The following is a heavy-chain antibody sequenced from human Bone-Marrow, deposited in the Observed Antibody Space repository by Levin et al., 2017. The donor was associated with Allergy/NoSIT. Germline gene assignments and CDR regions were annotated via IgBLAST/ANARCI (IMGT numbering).Heavy chain of an antibody. CDR3: ANFGGGDCYSCFDY. Sequence: GGSLRLSCAASGFTFSSYGMHWVRQAPGKGLEWVAVISYDGSNKYYADSVKGRFTISRDNSKNTLYLQMNSLRAEDTAVYYCANFGGGDCYSCFDYWGQGTLVTVSS. CDR2: ISYDGSNK. V-gene: IGHV3-30*18. J-gene: IGHJ4*02. D-gene: IGHD2-21*02. CDR1: GFTFSSYG.